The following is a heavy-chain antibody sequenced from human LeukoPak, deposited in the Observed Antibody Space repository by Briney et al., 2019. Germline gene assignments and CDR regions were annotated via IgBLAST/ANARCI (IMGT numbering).Heavy chain of an antibody. CDR3: AGLTGTTLWGYGMDV. CDR2: INHSGST. CDR1: GRSFSAYY. J-gene: IGHJ6*04. Sequence: SETLPLTCVVYGRSFSAYYWSWVRQPPGKGLEWIGEINHSGSTNYSPSLKSRVTISVDTSKNQFSLKLTSVTAADTAVYFCAGLTGTTLWGYGMDVWGKGTTVTVSS. V-gene: IGHV4-34*01. D-gene: IGHD1-20*01.